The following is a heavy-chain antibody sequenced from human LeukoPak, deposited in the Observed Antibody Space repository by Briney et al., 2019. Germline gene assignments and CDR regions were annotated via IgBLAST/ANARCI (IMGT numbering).Heavy chain of an antibody. D-gene: IGHD6-6*01. CDR1: GGSISSYY. CDR2: IYTSGST. J-gene: IGHJ6*03. V-gene: IGHV4-4*07. CDR3: ARDLPYSSSSSYYYYYMDV. Sequence: SETLSLTCTVSGGSISSYYWSWIRQPAGKGLEWIGRIYTSGSTNYNPSLKSRVTTSVDTSKNQFSLKLSSVTAADTAVYYCARDLPYSSSSSYYYYYMDVWGKGTTVTVSS.